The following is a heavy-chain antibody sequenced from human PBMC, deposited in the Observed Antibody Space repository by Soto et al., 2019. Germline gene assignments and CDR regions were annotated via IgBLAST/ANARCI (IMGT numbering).Heavy chain of an antibody. V-gene: IGHV3-33*01. CDR1: GFTFSSYG. CDR3: ARDRRGSGWYDYFDY. D-gene: IGHD6-19*01. Sequence: QVQLVESGGGVVQTGRSLRLSCAASGFTFSSYGMHWVRQAPGKGLEWVAVIWYDGSNENYADSVKGRFTISRDNSKNTPYLQMNSLRAEDTALYYCARDRRGSGWYDYFDYWGQGTLVTVSS. J-gene: IGHJ4*02. CDR2: IWYDGSNE.